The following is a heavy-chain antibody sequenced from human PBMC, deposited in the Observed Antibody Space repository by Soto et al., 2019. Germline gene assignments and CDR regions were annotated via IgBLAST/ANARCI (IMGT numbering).Heavy chain of an antibody. V-gene: IGHV1-18*04. CDR1: GYTFTSYG. J-gene: IGHJ4*02. CDR3: ARDKGWLQSRLGSY. Sequence: ASVKVSCKASGYTFTSYGISWVRQAPGQGLEWMGWISAYNGNTNYAQKLQGRVTMTTDTSTSTAYMELRSLRSGDTAVYYCARDKGWLQSRLGSYWGQGTLVTVSS. D-gene: IGHD5-12*01. CDR2: ISAYNGNT.